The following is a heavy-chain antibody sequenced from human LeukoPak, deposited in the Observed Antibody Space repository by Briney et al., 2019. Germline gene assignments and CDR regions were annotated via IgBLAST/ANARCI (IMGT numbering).Heavy chain of an antibody. V-gene: IGHV4-59*08. Sequence: SETLSLPCTVSVGFLSIYYWRCMPGSPGKALEGIRYINYSGSTNYNPSLKSRVTISVDTSKNQFSLKLSSVTAADTAVYYCARRSATILGSGNWFDPWGQGTLVTVSS. CDR1: VGFLSIYY. CDR2: INYSGST. J-gene: IGHJ5*02. CDR3: ARRSATILGSGNWFDP. D-gene: IGHD3-3*01.